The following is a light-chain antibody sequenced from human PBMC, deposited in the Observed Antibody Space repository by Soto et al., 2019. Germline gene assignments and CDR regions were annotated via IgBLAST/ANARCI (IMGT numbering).Light chain of an antibody. Sequence: DIVMTQSPDSLAVSLVERATISCKSSQSVLYSSNNKNFLAWYQQKPGQPPRLLIYWASTRKFGVPDRFTGSGSGTDFTLSISNLQAEDVAVYYCQQYYSAPRTLGQGTKVDIK. CDR2: WAS. CDR3: QQYYSAPRT. J-gene: IGKJ1*01. CDR1: QSVLYSSNNKNF. V-gene: IGKV4-1*01.